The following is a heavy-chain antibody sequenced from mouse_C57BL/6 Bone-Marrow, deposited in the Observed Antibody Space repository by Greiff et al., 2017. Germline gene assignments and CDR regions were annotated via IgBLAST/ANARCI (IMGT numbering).Heavy chain of an antibody. CDR1: GYSITSGYY. CDR3: AKGLRGYYAMDY. CDR2: ISYDGSN. Sequence: EVKLQESGPGLVKPSQSLSLTCSVTGYSITSGYYWNWIRQFPGNKLEWMGYISYDGSNNYNPSLKSRISITRDTSKNQFFLKLNSVTTEDTATYYCAKGLRGYYAMDYWGQGTSVTVSS. J-gene: IGHJ4*01. D-gene: IGHD2-4*01. V-gene: IGHV3-6*01.